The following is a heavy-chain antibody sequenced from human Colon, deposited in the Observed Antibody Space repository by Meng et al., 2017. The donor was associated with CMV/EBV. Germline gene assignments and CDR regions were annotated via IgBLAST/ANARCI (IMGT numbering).Heavy chain of an antibody. D-gene: IGHD3/OR15-3a*01. J-gene: IGHJ6*02. Sequence: ASVKVSCKASGYTFSNYGITWVRQAPGQGLEWMGWISGYNGDIKYGQNLQGRVTMTTDTSTSTAYLEVRSLRSADTAVYYCARDKVAYGTVHYHNGMDVWGQGTTVTVSS. CDR3: ARDKVAYGTVHYHNGMDV. CDR2: ISGYNGDI. CDR1: GYTFSNYG. V-gene: IGHV1-18*01.